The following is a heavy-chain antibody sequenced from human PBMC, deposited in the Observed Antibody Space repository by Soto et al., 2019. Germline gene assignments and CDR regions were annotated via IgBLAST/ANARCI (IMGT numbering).Heavy chain of an antibody. CDR2: IYFTGTT. CDR1: GYAISSGFY. CDR3: ARVRRIGMSGSPGDS. D-gene: IGHD3-10*01. V-gene: IGHV4-38-2*01. J-gene: IGHJ4*02. Sequence: NLSETLSLTCDVSGYAISSGFYWAWIRQPPGKRLEWIGNIYFTGTTSYNPSLKTRVTMSVDTSKNQFSLRLSSVTAADTAVFYCARVRRIGMSGSPGDSWGQGTQVTVSS.